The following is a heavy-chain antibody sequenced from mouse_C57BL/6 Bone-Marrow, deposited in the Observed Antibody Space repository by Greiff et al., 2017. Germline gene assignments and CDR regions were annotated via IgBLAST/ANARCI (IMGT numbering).Heavy chain of an antibody. CDR3: ARLSITTVVAHYFDY. CDR1: GYTFTSYW. CDR2: IYPGSGST. D-gene: IGHD1-1*01. V-gene: IGHV1-55*01. J-gene: IGHJ2*01. Sequence: QVQLQQSGAELVKPGASVKMSCKASGYTFTSYWITWVKQRPGQGLEWIGDIYPGSGSTNYNEKFKSKATLTVDTSSSTAYMQLSSLTSEDSAVYYCARLSITTVVAHYFDYWGQGTTLTVSS.